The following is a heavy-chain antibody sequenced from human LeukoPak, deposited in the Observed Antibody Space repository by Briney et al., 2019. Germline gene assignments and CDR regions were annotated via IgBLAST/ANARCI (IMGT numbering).Heavy chain of an antibody. CDR1: GFTFSGYS. V-gene: IGHV3-48*01. Sequence: GGSLRLSCAASGFTFSGYSMNWVRQAPGKGLEWVSYISSSSSTIYYADSVKGRFTISRDNAINSLYLQMNSLRAEDTAVYYCARNYYDSSGPMSAFDIWGQGTMVTVSS. D-gene: IGHD3-22*01. CDR3: ARNYYDSSGPMSAFDI. J-gene: IGHJ3*02. CDR2: ISSSSSTI.